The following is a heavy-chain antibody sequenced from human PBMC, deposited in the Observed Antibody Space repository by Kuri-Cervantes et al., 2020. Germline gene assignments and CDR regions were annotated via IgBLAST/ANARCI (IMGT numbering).Heavy chain of an antibody. CDR1: GYTFTSYG. CDR3: ATDGGPYGSGSYRRV. Sequence: ASVKDSCKASGYTFTSYGISWVRQAPGQGLEWMGWISAYNGNTNYAQKLQGRVTMTTDTSTSTAYMELSSLRSEDTAGYYCATDGGPYGSGSYRRVWGQGTMVTVSS. V-gene: IGHV1-18*01. D-gene: IGHD3-10*01. J-gene: IGHJ3*01. CDR2: ISAYNGNT.